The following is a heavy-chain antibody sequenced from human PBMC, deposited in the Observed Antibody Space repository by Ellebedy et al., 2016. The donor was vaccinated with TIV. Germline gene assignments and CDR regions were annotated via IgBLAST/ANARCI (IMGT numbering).Heavy chain of an antibody. V-gene: IGHV6-1*01. CDR1: GDSVSSNSAA. J-gene: IGHJ4*02. CDR2: TYYRSKWYN. CDR3: ARFFSSSWYGGLDY. D-gene: IGHD6-13*01. Sequence: LRLSCAISGDSVSSNSAAWNWIRQSPSRGLEWLGRTYYRSKWYNDYAVSVKSRITINPDTSKNQFSLQLNSVTPEDTAVYYCARFFSSSWYGGLDYWGQGTLVTVSS.